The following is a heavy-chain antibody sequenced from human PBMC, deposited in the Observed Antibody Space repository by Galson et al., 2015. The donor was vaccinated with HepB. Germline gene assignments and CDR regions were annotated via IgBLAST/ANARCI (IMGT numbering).Heavy chain of an antibody. D-gene: IGHD6-19*01. J-gene: IGHJ3*02. CDR2: ISSSGSTI. V-gene: IGHV3-11*01. CDR3: ARAGGHLAVAGIGFDAFDI. CDR1: GFTFSDYY. Sequence: SLRLSCAASGFTFSDYYMSWIRQAPGKGLEWVSYISSSGSTIYYADSVKGRFTISRDNAKNSLYLQMNSLRAEDTAVYYCARAGGHLAVAGIGFDAFDIWGQGTMVTVSS.